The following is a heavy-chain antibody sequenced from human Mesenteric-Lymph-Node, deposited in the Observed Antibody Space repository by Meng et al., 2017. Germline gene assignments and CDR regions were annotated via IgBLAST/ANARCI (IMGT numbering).Heavy chain of an antibody. D-gene: IGHD3-9*01. V-gene: IGHV3-7*01. CDR3: ARDPPTRHFDEITIYYEDYGMDV. Sequence: GGSLRLSCAASEFMFSKFSMSWVRQAPGKGLEWVANINQDGGEKHYVDSVKGRFSISRDNTKNSLYLQMNSLRPEDTAVYYCARDPPTRHFDEITIYYEDYGMDVWGQGTKVTVSS. CDR1: EFMFSKFS. CDR2: INQDGGEK. J-gene: IGHJ6*02.